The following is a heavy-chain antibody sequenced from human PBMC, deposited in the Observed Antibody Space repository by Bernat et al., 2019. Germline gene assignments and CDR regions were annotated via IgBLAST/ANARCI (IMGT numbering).Heavy chain of an antibody. J-gene: IGHJ5*02. CDR2: IIPIFGTA. Sequence: QVQLVQSGAEVKKPGSSVKVSCKASGGTFSSYAISWVRQAPGQGLEWMGGIIPIFGTANYGQKFQGRVTITADKSMSTAYMGLRSLGSEDTAVYYCARAAILPGAAAVGWLGWFDPWGQGTLVTVSS. D-gene: IGHD6-13*01. CDR3: ARAAILPGAAAVGWLGWFDP. CDR1: GGTFSSYA. V-gene: IGHV1-69*06.